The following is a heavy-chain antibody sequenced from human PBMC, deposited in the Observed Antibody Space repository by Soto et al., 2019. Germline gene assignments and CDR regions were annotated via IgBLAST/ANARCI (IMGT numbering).Heavy chain of an antibody. V-gene: IGHV4-61*01. Sequence: PSETLSLTCTVSGGSVSSGSYYWSWIRQPPGKGFELIGYIYYSGSTNYNPSLKSRVTISVDTSKNQFSLKLSSVTAADTAVYYCARGRTVGYCSSTSCHPDYWGQGTLVTVSS. D-gene: IGHD2-2*01. CDR2: IYYSGST. CDR3: ARGRTVGYCSSTSCHPDY. J-gene: IGHJ4*02. CDR1: GGSVSSGSYY.